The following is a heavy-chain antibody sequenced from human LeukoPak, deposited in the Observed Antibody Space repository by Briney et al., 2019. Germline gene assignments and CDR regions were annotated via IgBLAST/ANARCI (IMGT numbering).Heavy chain of an antibody. CDR2: IGGLGGST. Sequence: GGSLRLSCEASGFTFSSHAMAWVRQAPGKGLEWVSAIGGLGGSTYYADSVKGRFTISRDNSKNTVYLEMNSLRAEDTALYYCARDPGVVAFHYFDFWGQGILLTVSS. CDR3: ARDPGVVAFHYFDF. V-gene: IGHV3-23*01. CDR1: GFTFSSHA. J-gene: IGHJ4*02. D-gene: IGHD3-3*01.